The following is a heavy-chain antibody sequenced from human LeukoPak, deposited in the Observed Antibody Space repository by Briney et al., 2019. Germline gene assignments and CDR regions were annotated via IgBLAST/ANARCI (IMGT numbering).Heavy chain of an antibody. CDR3: ARRHYDREFDP. Sequence: PSETLSLTCTVSGGSISSSSYYWGWSRQPPGKGLEWIGSIYHSGSTYYNPSLKSRVTISVDTSKNQFSLKLSSVTAADTAVYYCARRHYDREFDPWGQGTLVTVSS. CDR1: GGSISSSSYY. CDR2: IYHSGST. J-gene: IGHJ5*02. D-gene: IGHD3-9*01. V-gene: IGHV4-39*07.